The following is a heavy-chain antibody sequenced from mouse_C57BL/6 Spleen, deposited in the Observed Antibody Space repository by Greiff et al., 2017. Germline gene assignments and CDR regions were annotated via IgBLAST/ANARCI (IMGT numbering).Heavy chain of an antibody. V-gene: IGHV1-69*01. D-gene: IGHD3-1*01. J-gene: IGHJ3*01. CDR3: APGSLRGFAY. CDR2: IDPSDSYT. CDR1: GYTFTSYW. Sequence: QVQLKQPGAELVMPGASVKLSCKASGYTFTSYWMHWVKQRPGQGLEWIGEIDPSDSYTNYNQKFKGKSTLTVDKSSSTAYMQLSSLTSEDSAGYYGAPGSLRGFAYWGQGTLVTVAA.